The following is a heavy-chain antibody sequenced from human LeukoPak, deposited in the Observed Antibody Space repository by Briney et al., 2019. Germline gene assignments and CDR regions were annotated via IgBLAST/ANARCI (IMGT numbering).Heavy chain of an antibody. CDR2: ISWDGGST. J-gene: IGHJ3*02. V-gene: IGHV3-43D*03. CDR3: ARDSFNSGSSGWYEEAFDI. CDR1: GFTFDDYA. Sequence: GGSLRLSCAASGFTFDDYAMHWVRQAPGKGLEWVSLISWDGGSTYYADSVKGRFTISRDNAKNSLYLQMNSLRAEDTAVYYCARDSFNSGSSGWYEEAFDIWGQGTMVTVSS. D-gene: IGHD6-19*01.